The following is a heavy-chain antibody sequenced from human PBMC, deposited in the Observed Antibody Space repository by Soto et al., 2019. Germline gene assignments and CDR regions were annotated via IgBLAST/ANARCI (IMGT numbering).Heavy chain of an antibody. V-gene: IGHV1-3*05. CDR2: INAGNGNT. J-gene: IGHJ5*02. CDR1: GYTFTSYA. CDR3: ARGVTIFGVASHWFDP. Sequence: QVQLVQSGAEEKKPGASVKVSCKASGYTFTSYAMHWVRQAPGQRLEWMGWINAGNGNTKYSQKFQGRVTITRDTSASTAYMELSSLRSEDKAVYYCARGVTIFGVASHWFDPWGQGTLVTVSS. D-gene: IGHD3-3*01.